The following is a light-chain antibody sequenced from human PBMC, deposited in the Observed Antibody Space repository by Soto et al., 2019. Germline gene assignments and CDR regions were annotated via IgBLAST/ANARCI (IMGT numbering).Light chain of an antibody. CDR2: DAS. J-gene: IGKJ1*01. V-gene: IGKV1-5*01. Sequence: DIQMTQSPSTLSPSVGDRVTITCRASRSISDWVAWYQQKPGKAPKLLIFDASSLKSGVPSRFSGSGSGTEFTLTISSLQPDDVATYYCLQYDNYSWTFGQGTKVEIK. CDR1: RSISDW. CDR3: LQYDNYSWT.